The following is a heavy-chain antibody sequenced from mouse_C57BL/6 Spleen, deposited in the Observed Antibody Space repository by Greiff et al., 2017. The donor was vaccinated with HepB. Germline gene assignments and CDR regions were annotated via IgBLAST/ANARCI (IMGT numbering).Heavy chain of an antibody. CDR2: IDPSDSYT. Sequence: QVQLQQPGAELVMPGASVKLSCKASGYTFTSYWMHWVKQRPGQGLEWIGEIDPSDSYTNYNQKFKGKSTLTVDKSSSPAYMQLSSLTSEDSAVYYCARSGYYGSSGTFAYWGQGTLVTVSA. CDR3: ARSGYYGSSGTFAY. CDR1: GYTFTSYW. J-gene: IGHJ3*01. V-gene: IGHV1-69*01. D-gene: IGHD1-1*01.